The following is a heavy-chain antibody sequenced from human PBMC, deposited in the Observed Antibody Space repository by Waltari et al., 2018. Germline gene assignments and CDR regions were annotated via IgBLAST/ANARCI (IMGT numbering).Heavy chain of an antibody. Sequence: EVQLSESGGGLVQRGGSLRLCWAASGVNVSCYSMSWVRQAPGKGLEWVSTISGSAGSTYYAASVKGRFTISRDISKNTLFLQMNSLRAEDTALYSCAKDQYTSSRRGFDSWGQGTLVTVSS. D-gene: IGHD3-10*01. CDR1: GVNVSCYS. J-gene: IGHJ4*02. V-gene: IGHV3-23*01. CDR3: AKDQYTSSRRGFDS. CDR2: ISGSAGST.